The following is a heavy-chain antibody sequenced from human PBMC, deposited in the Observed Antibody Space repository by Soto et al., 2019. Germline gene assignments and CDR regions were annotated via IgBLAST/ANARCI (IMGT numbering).Heavy chain of an antibody. Sequence: QVQLQESGPGLVKPSQTLCLSCSISGGSITSANYYWTWIRLFPGKGLEWIGYIYSSGTTHYNPSLMSRATISLDTSNNQFSLEVKSATAADTAVYYCARMGLHLGELSRNWFDPWGQGSLVTVSS. CDR1: GGSITSANYY. V-gene: IGHV4-31*03. D-gene: IGHD3-16*02. CDR3: ARMGLHLGELSRNWFDP. CDR2: IYSSGTT. J-gene: IGHJ5*02.